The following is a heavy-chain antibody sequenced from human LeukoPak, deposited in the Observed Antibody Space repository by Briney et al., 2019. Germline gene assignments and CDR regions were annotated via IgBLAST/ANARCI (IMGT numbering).Heavy chain of an antibody. CDR3: AKAPRNSSTMLDY. V-gene: IGHV1-46*01. J-gene: IGHJ4*02. CDR2: INPSDGSI. Sequence: AASVKVSCTASGYTFTSHWTQWVRQAPGQGLEWLGLINPSDGSIAYAHRFQGRVTMTRDTSTSIVYMDLSSLRSEDTAVYYCAKAPRNSSTMLDYWGQGTLLTVSS. D-gene: IGHD6-13*01. CDR1: GYTFTSHW.